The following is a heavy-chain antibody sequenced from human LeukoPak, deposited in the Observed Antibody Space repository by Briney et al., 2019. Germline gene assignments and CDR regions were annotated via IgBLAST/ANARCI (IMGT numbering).Heavy chain of an antibody. D-gene: IGHD3-3*01. V-gene: IGHV3-48*01. CDR2: ISSSSSTI. CDR3: ALITYYDFWSGPPHRGAFDI. CDR1: GFTFSSYS. J-gene: IGHJ3*02. Sequence: GGSLRLSCAASGFTFSSYSMNWFRQAPGKGLEWVSYISSSSSTIYYADSVKGRFTISRDNAKNSLYLQMNSLRAEGTAVYYCALITYYDFWSGPPHRGAFDIWGQGTMVTVSS.